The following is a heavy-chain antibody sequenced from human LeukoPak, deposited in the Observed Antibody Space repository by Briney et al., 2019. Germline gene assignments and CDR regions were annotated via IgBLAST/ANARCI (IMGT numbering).Heavy chain of an antibody. V-gene: IGHV4-59*01. CDR1: GGSISSYY. D-gene: IGHD6-19*01. Sequence: SETLSLTCTVSGGSISSYYWSWIRQPPGKGLEWIGYIYYSGSANYNPSLKSRVTISVDTSKNQFSLKLSSVTAADTAVYYCARGIAVAGTVPFDYWGQGTLVTVSS. J-gene: IGHJ4*02. CDR3: ARGIAVAGTVPFDY. CDR2: IYYSGSA.